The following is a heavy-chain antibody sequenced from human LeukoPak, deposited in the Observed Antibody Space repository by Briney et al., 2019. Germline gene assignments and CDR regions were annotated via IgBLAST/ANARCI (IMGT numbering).Heavy chain of an antibody. J-gene: IGHJ4*02. D-gene: IGHD6-13*01. CDR3: ARERAGYPPNY. CDR2: ISAYNGNT. Sequence: ASVTVSCTASGYTFTSYGISWVRQAPGQGLEWMGWISAYNGNTNYAQKLQGRVTMTTDTSTSTAYMELRSLRSDDTAVYYCARERAGYPPNYWGQGTLVTVSS. CDR1: GYTFTSYG. V-gene: IGHV1-18*01.